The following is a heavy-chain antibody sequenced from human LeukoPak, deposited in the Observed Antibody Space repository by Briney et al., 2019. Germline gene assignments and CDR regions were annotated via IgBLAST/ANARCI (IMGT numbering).Heavy chain of an antibody. CDR2: ISGSGGST. J-gene: IGHJ4*02. CDR3: AKGMAAAGMRYFDY. D-gene: IGHD6-13*01. CDR1: GFTFSSYA. V-gene: IGHV3-23*01. Sequence: QPGGSLRLSCAASGFTFSSYAMSWVRQATGKGLEWVSGISGSGGSTYYADSVEGRFTISRDNSKNTLYLQMNSLRADDTAVYYCAKGMAAAGMRYFDYWGQGTLVPVSS.